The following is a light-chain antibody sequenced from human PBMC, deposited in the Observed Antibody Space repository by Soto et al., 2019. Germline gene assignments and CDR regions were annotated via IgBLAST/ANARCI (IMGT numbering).Light chain of an antibody. V-gene: IGLV2-14*01. CDR3: SSYTSSSTRRV. CDR2: EVS. J-gene: IGLJ3*02. CDR1: SRDVGGYNY. Sequence: QSVLTQPASVSGSPGQSITISCTGTSRDVGGYNYVSWYQQHPGKAPKLMIYEVSNRPSGVSNRFSGSKSGNTASLTISGLQAEDEADYYCSSYTSSSTRRVFGGGTKLTVL.